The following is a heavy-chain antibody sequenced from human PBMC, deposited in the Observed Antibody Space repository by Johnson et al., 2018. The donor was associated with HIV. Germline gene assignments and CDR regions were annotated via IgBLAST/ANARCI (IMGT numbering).Heavy chain of an antibody. D-gene: IGHD1-14*01. CDR1: GFTVSSNY. V-gene: IGHV3-53*01. CDR2: IYSGGST. CDR3: ARYREMPAWRDAFDI. J-gene: IGHJ3*02. Sequence: VQLVESGGGLIQPGGSLRLSCAASGFTVSSNYMSWVRQAPGKGLEWVSVIYSGGSTYYTVSVKGRFTISRDNSKNSLYLQMNSLRAEDTAVYYCARYREMPAWRDAFDIWGQGTMVTVSS.